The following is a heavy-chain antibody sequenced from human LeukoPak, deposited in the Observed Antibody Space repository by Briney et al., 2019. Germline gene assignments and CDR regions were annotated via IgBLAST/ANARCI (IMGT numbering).Heavy chain of an antibody. CDR2: MNPNSGNT. Sequence: GASVKVSCKASGYTFTSYDINWVRQATGQGLEWMGWMNPNSGNTGYAQKFQGRVTMTRNTSISTAYMELRSLRSEDTAVYYCARLGQLDPYYYYMDVWGKGTTVTVSS. J-gene: IGHJ6*03. CDR3: ARLGQLDPYYYYMDV. CDR1: GYTFTSYD. D-gene: IGHD6-13*01. V-gene: IGHV1-8*01.